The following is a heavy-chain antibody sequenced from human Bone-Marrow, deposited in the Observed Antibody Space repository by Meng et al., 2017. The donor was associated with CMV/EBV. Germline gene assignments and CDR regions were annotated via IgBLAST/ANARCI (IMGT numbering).Heavy chain of an antibody. D-gene: IGHD1-26*01. J-gene: IGHJ6*02. CDR3: ASYYRNYYYYGMDV. CDR1: GFTFSSYW. V-gene: IGHV3-7*01. Sequence: GESLKISCAASGFTFSSYWMSWVRQATGKGLEWVANIKQDGSEKYYVDSVKGRFTISRDNAKNSLYLQMNSLRAEDTAVYYCASYYRNYYYYGMDVWGQGTTVTVSS. CDR2: IKQDGSEK.